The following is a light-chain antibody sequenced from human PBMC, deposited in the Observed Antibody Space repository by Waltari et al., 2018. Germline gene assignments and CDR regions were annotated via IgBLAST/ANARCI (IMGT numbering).Light chain of an antibody. CDR1: QTVRTTY. Sequence: IVXTXXPGTLSLSPGERATLSCRASQTVRTTYLAWYQQKPGQAPTLLIYGASSRATGIPDRFSGSGSGTDFSLTISSLEPEDFAVYYCQQYDIAPLTFGGGTKVEIK. V-gene: IGKV3-20*01. J-gene: IGKJ4*01. CDR2: GAS. CDR3: QQYDIAPLT.